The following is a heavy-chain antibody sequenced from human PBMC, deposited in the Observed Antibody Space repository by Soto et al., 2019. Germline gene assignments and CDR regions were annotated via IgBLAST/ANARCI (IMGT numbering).Heavy chain of an antibody. Sequence: QVQLVESGGGVVQPGRSLRLSCAASGFPFSSYGMHWVRQAPGKGLEWVAHISYDGSNKPYTDSVKGRFTISRDNSKNMLYLQLSSLRAEDTAVYYCAGGQYSFDYCGQGTRVSVSS. D-gene: IGHD2-15*01. CDR2: ISYDGSNK. V-gene: IGHV3-30*03. J-gene: IGHJ4*02. CDR1: GFPFSSYG. CDR3: AGGQYSFDY.